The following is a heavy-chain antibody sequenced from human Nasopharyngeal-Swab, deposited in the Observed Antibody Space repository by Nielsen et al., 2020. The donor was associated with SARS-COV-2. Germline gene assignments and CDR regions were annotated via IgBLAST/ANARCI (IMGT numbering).Heavy chain of an antibody. CDR3: ARTAIEGGYYRGDAFDI. J-gene: IGHJ3*02. CDR1: GYRFLSHW. CDR2: IYPGDSDT. D-gene: IGHD3-22*01. V-gene: IGHV5-51*01. Sequence: GESLKISCKGSGYRFLSHWVGWVRQMPGKGLEWMGIIYPGDSDTRYSPSFQGQVTISADKSINTAYLQWSSLTASDTAVYYCARTAIEGGYYRGDAFDIWGQGTMVTASS.